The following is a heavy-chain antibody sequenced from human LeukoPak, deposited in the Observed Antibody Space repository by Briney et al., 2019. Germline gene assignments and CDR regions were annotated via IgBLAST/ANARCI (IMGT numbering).Heavy chain of an antibody. CDR3: ARHWV. J-gene: IGHJ4*02. CDR2: VSKSGDST. Sequence: GGSLRLSCAASGFTFSDYDMAWVRQAPGKGLEWVSTVSKSGDSTYYADSVKGRFTVSRDNSKDTLFLQMDNLRVDDAAVYYCARHWVWGQGTLVTVSS. CDR1: GFTFSDYD. D-gene: IGHD3-16*01. V-gene: IGHV3-23*01.